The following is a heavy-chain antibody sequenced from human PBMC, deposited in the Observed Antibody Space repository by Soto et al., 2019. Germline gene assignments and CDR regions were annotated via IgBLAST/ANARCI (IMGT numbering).Heavy chain of an antibody. CDR2: ISGSGGST. J-gene: IGHJ4*02. CDR1: GFSFSSYA. V-gene: IGHV3-23*01. Sequence: GGSLRLSCAASGFSFSSYAMSWVRQAPGKGLEWVSAISGSGGSTYYADSVKGRFTISRDNSKNTLYLQMNSLRAEDTAVYYCAKDLGPYGDYTNYFDYWGQGTLVTV. D-gene: IGHD4-17*01. CDR3: AKDLGPYGDYTNYFDY.